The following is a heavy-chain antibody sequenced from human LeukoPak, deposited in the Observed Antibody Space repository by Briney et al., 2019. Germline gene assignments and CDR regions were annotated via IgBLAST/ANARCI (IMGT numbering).Heavy chain of an antibody. J-gene: IGHJ4*02. Sequence: ASVEVSCKASGYTFTGYYMHWVRQAPGQGVDWMGWINPNSGGTNYAQRFQGRVTMTRDTSISTAYMELSRLRSDDTAVYYCARAVIDILTGYYRFDYWGQGTLVTVSS. V-gene: IGHV1-2*02. CDR2: INPNSGGT. CDR1: GYTFTGYY. CDR3: ARAVIDILTGYYRFDY. D-gene: IGHD3-9*01.